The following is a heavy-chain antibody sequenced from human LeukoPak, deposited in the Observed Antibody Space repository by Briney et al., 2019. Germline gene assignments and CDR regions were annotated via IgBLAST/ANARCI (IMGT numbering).Heavy chain of an antibody. J-gene: IGHJ6*02. V-gene: IGHV3-23*01. CDR2: ISGSGGST. CDR1: GFTFSSYA. Sequence: GGSLRLSCAASGFTFSSYAMSWVRQAPGKGLEWVSAISGSGGSTYYADSVKGRFTISRDNSKNTLYLQMNSLRAEDTAVYYCARDGAPDILTGYYYYGMDVWGQGTTVTVSS. CDR3: ARDGAPDILTGYYYYGMDV. D-gene: IGHD3-9*01.